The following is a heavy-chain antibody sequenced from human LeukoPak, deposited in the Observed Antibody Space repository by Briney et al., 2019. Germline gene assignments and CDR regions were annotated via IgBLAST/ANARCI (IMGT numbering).Heavy chain of an antibody. D-gene: IGHD1-26*01. CDR3: ARVLGGSSPFDY. CDR2: IYNSGTT. CDR1: GYSISSGYY. J-gene: IGHJ4*02. V-gene: IGHV4-38-2*01. Sequence: SETLSLTCAVSGYSISSGYYWGWIRQPPGKGLEWIGSIYNSGTTHYNPSLKSRVTISVDTSKSQFSLKPSSLTAADTAIYYCARVLGGSSPFDYWGQGTLVTVSS.